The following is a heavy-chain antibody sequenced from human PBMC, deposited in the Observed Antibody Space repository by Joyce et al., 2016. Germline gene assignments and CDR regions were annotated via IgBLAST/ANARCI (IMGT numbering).Heavy chain of an antibody. CDR1: GASATSGSFY. CDR3: ARSTGGSYLFGMDV. J-gene: IGHJ6*02. V-gene: IGHV4-61*02. D-gene: IGHD1-26*01. Sequence: QVQLQESGPGLVKPSQTLTLTCTVSGASATSGSFYWSWIRQPAGKGLEWIGRIYTTGSTNYNSSRKSRVTMALDTSKNQVSLKLHSVTAADTAVYYCARSTGGSYLFGMDVWGQGTTVTVSS. CDR2: IYTTGST.